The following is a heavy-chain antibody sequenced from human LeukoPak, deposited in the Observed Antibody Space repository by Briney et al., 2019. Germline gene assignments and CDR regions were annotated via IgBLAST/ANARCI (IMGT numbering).Heavy chain of an antibody. V-gene: IGHV3-30*18. J-gene: IGHJ6*04. CDR2: ISYDESNQ. CDR1: GFTFSSYG. D-gene: IGHD3-10*01. Sequence: GGSLRLSCAASGFTFSSYGMHWVRQAPGKGLEWVAAISYDESNQSYADSVKGRFTISRDNSKNTLYLQMNSLRAEDTAVYYCAKARPTYMFREVPLDVWGKGTTVPVSS. CDR3: AKARPTYMFREVPLDV.